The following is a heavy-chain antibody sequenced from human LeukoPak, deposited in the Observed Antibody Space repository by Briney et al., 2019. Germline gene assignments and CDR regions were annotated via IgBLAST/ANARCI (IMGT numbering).Heavy chain of an antibody. J-gene: IGHJ4*02. V-gene: IGHV3-11*06. CDR2: ISGNSGDI. D-gene: IGHD2-8*01. Sequence: GGSLRLSCTVSGFTFSDYYMTWVRQAPGKGLEWLSYISGNSGDINYLDSVKGRFTISRDNSKNTLYLQMNSLRAEDTAVYYCARDGGYCTNGVCGVVDYWGQGTLVTVSS. CDR1: GFTFSDYY. CDR3: ARDGGYCTNGVCGVVDY.